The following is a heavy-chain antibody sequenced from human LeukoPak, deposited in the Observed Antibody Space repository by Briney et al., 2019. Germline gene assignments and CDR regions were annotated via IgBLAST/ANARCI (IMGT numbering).Heavy chain of an antibody. CDR1: EFSVGSNY. J-gene: IGHJ4*02. Sequence: GGSLRLSCAASEFSVGSNYMTWVRQAPGKGLEWVSLIYSGGSTYYADSVKGRFTISRDNSKNTLYLQMNSLRAEDTAVYYCAKDSGWLDYWGQGTLVTVSS. D-gene: IGHD6-19*01. CDR2: IYSGGST. V-gene: IGHV3-66*01. CDR3: AKDSGWLDY.